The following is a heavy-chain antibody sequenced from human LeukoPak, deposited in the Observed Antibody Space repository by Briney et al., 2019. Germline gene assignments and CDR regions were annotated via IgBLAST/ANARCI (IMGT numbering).Heavy chain of an antibody. Sequence: GRSLRLSCAASGFTFSSYAMHWVRQAPGKGLEWVAVISYDGSNKYYADSVKGRFTTSRDNSKNTLFLQMNSLRADDTAVYYCAKNYGTSRPFYDYWGQGIVVTVSS. D-gene: IGHD4-17*01. V-gene: IGHV3-30*04. J-gene: IGHJ4*02. CDR2: ISYDGSNK. CDR3: AKNYGTSRPFYDY. CDR1: GFTFSSYA.